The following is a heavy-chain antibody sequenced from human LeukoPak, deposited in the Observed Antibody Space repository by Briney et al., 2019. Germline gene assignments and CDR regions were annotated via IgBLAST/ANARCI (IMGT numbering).Heavy chain of an antibody. CDR2: ISANRGDT. V-gene: IGHV1-2*02. J-gene: IGHJ3*02. CDR3: ASRLQNYYDSSGYYVDASDI. Sequence: ASVRVSCKASGYTFTGYYMHWVRQAPGQGLEWMGWISANRGDTNYAQKFQGRVTMTRDTSISAVYMELSRLTSDDTAVYYCASRLQNYYDSSGYYVDASDIWGQGTMVTVSS. CDR1: GYTFTGYY. D-gene: IGHD3-22*01.